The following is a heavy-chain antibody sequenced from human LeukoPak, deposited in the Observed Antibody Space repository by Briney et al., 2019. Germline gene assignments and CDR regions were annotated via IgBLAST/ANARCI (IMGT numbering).Heavy chain of an antibody. CDR3: ARGATASWFDP. D-gene: IGHD6-13*01. V-gene: IGHV3-21*01. Sequence: GGSLRLSCAASGFTFSSYSMNWVRQAPGKGLEWVSSISSSSSHIYYADSVKGRFTISRDNAKNSLYLQMNSLRAEDTAVYYCARGATASWFDPWGQGTLVTVSS. CDR2: ISSSSSHI. CDR1: GFTFSSYS. J-gene: IGHJ5*02.